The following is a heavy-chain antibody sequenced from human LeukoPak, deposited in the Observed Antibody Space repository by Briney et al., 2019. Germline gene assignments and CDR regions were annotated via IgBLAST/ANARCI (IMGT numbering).Heavy chain of an antibody. D-gene: IGHD3-16*02. V-gene: IGHV3-23*01. J-gene: IGHJ4*02. CDR3: AVSRGEGELSLTVY. Sequence: WGSLTLSCAASGFTFSSYDMSWVRQAPGKGLEWVSDLSSSGGTTYYADSGKGPFTISTDNSKNSLYLQINSLDAEAMALYYCAVSRGEGELSLTVYWGQGTLVTVSS. CDR1: GFTFSSYD. CDR2: LSSSGGTT.